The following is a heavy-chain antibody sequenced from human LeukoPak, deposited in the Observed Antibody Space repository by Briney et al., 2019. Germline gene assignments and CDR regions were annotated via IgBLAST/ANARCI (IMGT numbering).Heavy chain of an antibody. CDR3: AKRNTMVRGGPCFDY. Sequence: PGGSLRLSCAASGFTFSSDAMSWVRQAPGKRLEWVSIIFGNGDTTYYADSVKGRFTVSRDNSKDALYLQMNDLRPDDTAIYYCAKRNTMVRGGPCFDYWGQGLLVTVSS. V-gene: IGHV3-23*01. J-gene: IGHJ4*02. D-gene: IGHD3-10*01. CDR2: IFGNGDTT. CDR1: GFTFSSDA.